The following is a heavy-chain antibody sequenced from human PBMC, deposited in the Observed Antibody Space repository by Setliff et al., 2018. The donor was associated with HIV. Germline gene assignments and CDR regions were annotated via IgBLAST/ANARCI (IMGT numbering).Heavy chain of an antibody. V-gene: IGHV1-2*06. CDR1: GYTFTGYD. J-gene: IGHJ6*03. CDR3: ARRTIDYYYMDV. CDR2: ISPNSGDT. Sequence: ASVKVSCKASGYTFTGYDIHWVRQAPGQGLEWMGRISPNSGDTNYALKFQGKVTITADKSTSTAYMEVRSLRSEDTAVYYCARRTIDYYYMDVWGKGTTVTVSS.